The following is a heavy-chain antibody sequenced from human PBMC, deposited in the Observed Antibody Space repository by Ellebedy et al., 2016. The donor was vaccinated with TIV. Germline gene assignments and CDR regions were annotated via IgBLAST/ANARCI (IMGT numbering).Heavy chain of an antibody. CDR2: IYYSGST. CDR3: ARDKGGSDAFDI. J-gene: IGHJ3*02. V-gene: IGHV4-61*01. CDR1: GGSVSSDSYY. D-gene: IGHD3-16*01. Sequence: SETLSLTCTVSGGSVSSDSYYWSWIRQPPGKGLEWIGYIYYSGSTNYNPSLKSRVTISVDTSKNQFSLKLSSVTAADTAVYYCARDKGGSDAFDIWGQGTMVTVSS.